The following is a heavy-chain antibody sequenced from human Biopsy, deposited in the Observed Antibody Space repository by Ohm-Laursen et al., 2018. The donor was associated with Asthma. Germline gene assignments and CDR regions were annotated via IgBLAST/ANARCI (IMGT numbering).Heavy chain of an antibody. CDR2: ISPFTGDT. J-gene: IGHJ4*02. CDR1: GYTFRSYG. Sequence: GASVKVSCKASGYTFRSYGVSWVRQAPGQGLEWMGWISPFTGDTHFGQKFQGRVTMTTDTSTDTAYMELRSLRSDDTAVYYCARHPYNFGGFDYWGQRSLVPVSS. D-gene: IGHD5-24*01. CDR3: ARHPYNFGGFDY. V-gene: IGHV1-18*04.